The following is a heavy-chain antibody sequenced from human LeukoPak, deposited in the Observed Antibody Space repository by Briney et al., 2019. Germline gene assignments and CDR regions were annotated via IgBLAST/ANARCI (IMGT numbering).Heavy chain of an antibody. D-gene: IGHD3-10*01. CDR1: GLTFSRYW. Sequence: GGSLRLSCAASGLTFSRYWMSWVRQAPGKGLEWVSGIIWSGGSTGYADSVKGRFTISRDNAKNSLYLQMNSLRAEDTALYYCARDDYGSGSWNDYWGQGTLVTVSS. CDR3: ARDDYGSGSWNDY. CDR2: IIWSGGST. V-gene: IGHV3-20*04. J-gene: IGHJ4*02.